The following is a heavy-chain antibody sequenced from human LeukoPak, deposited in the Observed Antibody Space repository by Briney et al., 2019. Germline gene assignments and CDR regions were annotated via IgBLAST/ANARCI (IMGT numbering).Heavy chain of an antibody. CDR3: ARDRYFDTTGYYYHDY. J-gene: IGHJ4*02. CDR1: GFTVSSNY. D-gene: IGHD3-22*01. Sequence: PGGSLRLSCAASGFTVSSNYTSWVRQAPGKGLEWVSVIYSGGSTYYADSVKGTFTISRDNSKNTLYLQMNSLRAEDTAVYYCARDRYFDTTGYYYHDYWGQGTLVTVSS. V-gene: IGHV3-66*01. CDR2: IYSGGST.